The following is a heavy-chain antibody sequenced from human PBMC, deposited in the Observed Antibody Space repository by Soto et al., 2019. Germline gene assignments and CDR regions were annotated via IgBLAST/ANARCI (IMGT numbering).Heavy chain of an antibody. CDR1: GDSSSSDTYY. D-gene: IGHD3-10*01. CDR2: IYYSGST. J-gene: IGHJ3*02. CDR3: ARHVDRITMVRGVKNNDAFDI. Sequence: PSETLSLTCTVSGDSSSSDTYYWCWILKPPGKGLEWVGTIYYSGSTYYNPSLKSRVTISVDTSKNQFSLKVRSVTAADTAVYYCARHVDRITMVRGVKNNDAFDIWGQGTMVT. V-gene: IGHV4-39*01.